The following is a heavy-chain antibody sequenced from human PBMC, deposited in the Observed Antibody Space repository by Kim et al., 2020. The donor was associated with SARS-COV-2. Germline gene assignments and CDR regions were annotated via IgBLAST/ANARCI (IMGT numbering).Heavy chain of an antibody. J-gene: IGHJ4*02. D-gene: IGHD4-17*01. V-gene: IGHV3-15*01. Sequence: APGKGKFTNSRDNSKNTLYLQMNSLKTEDTAVYYCTTGYGDYGSYYFDYWGQGTLVTVSS. CDR3: TTGYGDYGSYYFDY.